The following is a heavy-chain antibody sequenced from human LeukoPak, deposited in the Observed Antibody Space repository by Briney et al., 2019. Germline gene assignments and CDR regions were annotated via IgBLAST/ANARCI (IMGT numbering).Heavy chain of an antibody. D-gene: IGHD5-12*01. Sequence: PSETLSLTCTVSGGSISSYYWSWIRQPPGKGLEWIGYIYYSGSTNYNPSLKSRVTISVDTSKNQFSLKLSSVTAADTAVYYCARSKGLRGASLSDWGQGTLVTVSS. J-gene: IGHJ4*02. CDR1: GGSISSYY. CDR3: ARSKGLRGASLSD. V-gene: IGHV4-59*01. CDR2: IYYSGST.